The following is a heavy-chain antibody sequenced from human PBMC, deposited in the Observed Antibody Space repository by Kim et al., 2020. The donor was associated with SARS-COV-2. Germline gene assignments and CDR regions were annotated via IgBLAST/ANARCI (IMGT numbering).Heavy chain of an antibody. J-gene: IGHJ3*01. CDR3: ARAGGDYESRGTLENV. CDR1: GYTFSIYG. CDR2: ISGDNCNT. Sequence: ASVRVSCKASGYTFSIYGITWVRQAPGQGLEWMGWISGDNCNTNYAQKFQGRVTMTTDTSTNTTYMGLRSLRSDDTAVYYCARAGGDYESRGTLENVWGQ. D-gene: IGHD3-22*01. V-gene: IGHV1-18*01.